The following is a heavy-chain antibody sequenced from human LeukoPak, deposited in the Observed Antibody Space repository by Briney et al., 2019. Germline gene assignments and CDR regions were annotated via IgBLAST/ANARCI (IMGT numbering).Heavy chain of an antibody. J-gene: IGHJ4*02. V-gene: IGHV1-46*01. CDR1: GYSFTSYN. CDR3: AREASSSGWCFDY. D-gene: IGHD6-19*01. Sequence: ASVKVSCKTSGYSFTSYNPHWVRQAPGQRLEWMGIIKPSGGNTNYAQKFQGRVTMTRDTSTSTVYMELSSLKSEDTAVYFCAREASSSGWCFDYWGQGTLVTVSS. CDR2: IKPSGGNT.